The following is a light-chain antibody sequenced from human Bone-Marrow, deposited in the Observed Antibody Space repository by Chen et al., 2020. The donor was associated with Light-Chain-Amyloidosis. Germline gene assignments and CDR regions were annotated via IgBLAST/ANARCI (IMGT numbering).Light chain of an antibody. J-gene: IGLJ3*02. V-gene: IGLV2-14*03. CDR1: RRDVGGYNF. Sequence: QSALTQPASVSGSPGQSITISCTGSRRDVGGYNFVSWYQQLPGKAPKLLIYDVTNRPSGVSYRFSGSKSGNTASLTVSGLQAEDEADYYCSSYTGSSTWVFGGGTKLTVL. CDR3: SSYTGSSTWV. CDR2: DVT.